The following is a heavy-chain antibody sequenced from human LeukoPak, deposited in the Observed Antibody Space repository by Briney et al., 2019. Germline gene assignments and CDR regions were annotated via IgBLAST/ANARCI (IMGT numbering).Heavy chain of an antibody. CDR3: AKGGDSSGYTPLDY. V-gene: IGHV3-53*01. Sequence: GGSLRLSCAASGFTVSSNYMSWVRQAPGKGLEWVSVIYSGGSTYYADSVKGRFTISRDNSKNTLYLQMNSLRAEDTAVYYCAKGGDSSGYTPLDYWGQGTLVTVSS. CDR1: GFTVSSNY. D-gene: IGHD3-22*01. CDR2: IYSGGST. J-gene: IGHJ4*02.